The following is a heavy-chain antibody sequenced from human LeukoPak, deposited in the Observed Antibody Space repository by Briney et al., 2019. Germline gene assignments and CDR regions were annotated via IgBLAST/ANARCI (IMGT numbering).Heavy chain of an antibody. D-gene: IGHD6-6*01. V-gene: IGHV3-48*01. CDR1: GFTFSSYS. CDR2: ISSSSSTI. J-gene: IGHJ6*03. CDR3: AKTSIAARPFYYYYYMDV. Sequence: GGSLRLSCAASGFTFSSYSMNWVRQAPGKGLEWVSYISSSSSTIYYADSVKGRFTISRDNSKNTLYLQMNSLRAEDTAVYYCAKTSIAARPFYYYYYMDVWGKGTTVTVSS.